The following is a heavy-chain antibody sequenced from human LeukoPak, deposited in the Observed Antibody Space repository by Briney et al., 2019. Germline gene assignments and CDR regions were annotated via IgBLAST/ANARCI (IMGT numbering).Heavy chain of an antibody. V-gene: IGHV3-33*01. CDR1: GFILSTHG. CDR3: ARDLSFGSLDF. J-gene: IGHJ4*02. CDR2: MWYDGSRK. D-gene: IGHD1-26*01. Sequence: GGSLRLSCAASGFILSTHGMHWVRQAPGKGLEWVAGMWYDGSRKDYADSVKGRFTISRDMSKNTLNLQMNSLRVEDTAMFYCARDLSFGSLDFRGQGTLVTVSS.